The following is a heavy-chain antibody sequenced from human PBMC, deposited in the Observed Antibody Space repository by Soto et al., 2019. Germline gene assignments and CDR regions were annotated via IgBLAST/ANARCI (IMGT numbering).Heavy chain of an antibody. D-gene: IGHD6-19*01. J-gene: IGHJ4*02. CDR2: IIPIFGTA. Sequence: QVQLVQSGAEVKKPGSSVKVSCKASGGTFSSYAISWVRQAPVQGLEWMGGIIPIFGTANYAQKFQGRVTITADKSTSTAYMEMSSLRSEDTAVYYCASGSSGWYREGGFDYWGQGTLVTVSS. V-gene: IGHV1-69*06. CDR1: GGTFSSYA. CDR3: ASGSSGWYREGGFDY.